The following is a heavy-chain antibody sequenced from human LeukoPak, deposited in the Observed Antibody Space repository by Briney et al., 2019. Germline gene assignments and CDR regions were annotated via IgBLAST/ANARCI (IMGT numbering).Heavy chain of an antibody. Sequence: SETLSLTCAVYGGSFSGYYWSWIRQPPGKGLEWIGEINHSGSTNYNPSLESRVTISVDTSKNQFSLKLSSVTAADTAVYYCARRDYYGSGSLNLGFDYWGQGTLVTVSS. D-gene: IGHD3-10*01. CDR1: GGSFSGYY. CDR2: INHSGST. CDR3: ARRDYYGSGSLNLGFDY. V-gene: IGHV4-34*01. J-gene: IGHJ4*02.